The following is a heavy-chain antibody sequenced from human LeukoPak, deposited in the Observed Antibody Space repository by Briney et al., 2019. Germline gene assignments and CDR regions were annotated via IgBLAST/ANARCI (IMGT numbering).Heavy chain of an antibody. CDR1: GGSISSGSYY. V-gene: IGHV4-61*01. D-gene: IGHD3-10*01. Sequence: KSSETLSLTCTVSGGSISSGSYYWSWIRQTPGKGLEWIGYIYYNGDTHYNPSLNSRLSMSVDTPNKQFSLNLRSVTAADTAVYYCVRGPYGSSISNWFDPWGQGLLVTVSS. CDR2: IYYNGDT. J-gene: IGHJ5*02. CDR3: VRGPYGSSISNWFDP.